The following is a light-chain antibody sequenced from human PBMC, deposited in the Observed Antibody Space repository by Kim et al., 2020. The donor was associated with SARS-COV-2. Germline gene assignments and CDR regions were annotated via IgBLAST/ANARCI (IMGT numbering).Light chain of an antibody. CDR1: QDISNY. J-gene: IGKJ2*01. V-gene: IGKV1-33*01. CDR2: DAS. CDR3: QHNDNIPSET. Sequence: DIQMTQSPSSLSASVGDRVTIACQASQDISNYLHWYQQKPGKAPKLLIYDASNLQTGVPSRFIGSGSGTDFNFTISSLQPEDIATYYCQHNDNIPSETLGQGTKLEI.